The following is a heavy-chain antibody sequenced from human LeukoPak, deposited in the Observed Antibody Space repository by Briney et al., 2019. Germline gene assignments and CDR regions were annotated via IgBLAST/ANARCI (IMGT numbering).Heavy chain of an antibody. Sequence: GGSLRLSCAASGFTFTNYAMSWVRQAPGKGLQWVSAISGSADSTYYADSVKGRFTISRHNSKNTLYLQMNSLRAEDTAVYYCARDLERYCSGGSCYSFDYWGQGTLVTVSS. J-gene: IGHJ4*02. CDR3: ARDLERYCSGGSCYSFDY. D-gene: IGHD2-15*01. CDR2: ISGSADST. CDR1: GFTFTNYA. V-gene: IGHV3-23*01.